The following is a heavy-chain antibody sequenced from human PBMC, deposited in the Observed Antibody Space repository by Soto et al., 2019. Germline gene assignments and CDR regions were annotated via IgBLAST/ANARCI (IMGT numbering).Heavy chain of an antibody. CDR1: GFTFSSYW. J-gene: IGHJ3*02. D-gene: IGHD1-26*01. Sequence: GGSLRLSCAASGFTFSSYWMSWVRQAPGKGLEWVANIKQDGSEKYYVDSVKGRFTISRDNAKNSLYLQMNSLRAEDTAVYYCAREVRGELRHAFDIWGQGTMVTVSS. V-gene: IGHV3-7*03. CDR3: AREVRGELRHAFDI. CDR2: IKQDGSEK.